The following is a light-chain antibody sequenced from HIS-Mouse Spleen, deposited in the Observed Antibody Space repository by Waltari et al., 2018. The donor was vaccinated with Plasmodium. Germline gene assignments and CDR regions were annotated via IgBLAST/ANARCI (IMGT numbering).Light chain of an antibody. V-gene: IGLV2-14*01. CDR2: EVS. CDR3: SSYTSSSTRV. J-gene: IGLJ2*01. Sequence: QSALTQPAPVSGSPGQSITIFCTGTSSDVGGYNYVSWYQQHPGKAPKLMIYEVSNRPSGVSNRFSGSKSGNTASLTISGLQAEDEADYYCSSYTSSSTRVFGGGTKLTVL. CDR1: SSDVGGYNY.